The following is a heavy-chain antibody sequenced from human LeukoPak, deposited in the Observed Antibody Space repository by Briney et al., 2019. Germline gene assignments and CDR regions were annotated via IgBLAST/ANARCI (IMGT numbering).Heavy chain of an antibody. CDR3: ARSRGSGWYDY. CDR1: GYSFTSYW. Sequence: GESLKISRKGSGYSFTSYWISWVRQMPGKGLEWMGRIDPSDSYTNYSPSFQGHVTISADKSIITAYLQWSSLKASDTAMYYCARSRGSGWYDYWGQGTLVAVSS. V-gene: IGHV5-10-1*01. D-gene: IGHD6-19*01. J-gene: IGHJ4*02. CDR2: IDPSDSYT.